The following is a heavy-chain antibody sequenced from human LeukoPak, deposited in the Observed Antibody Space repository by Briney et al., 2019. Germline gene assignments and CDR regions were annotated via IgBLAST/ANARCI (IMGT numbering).Heavy chain of an antibody. Sequence: SETLSLTCAVSGGSIGSGGYSWSWIRQPPGKGLEWIGYIYHSGSTYYNPSLKSRVTISVDRSKNQFSLKLSSVTAADTAVYYCARAGDSPFDYWGQGTLVTVSS. D-gene: IGHD1-14*01. CDR1: GGSIGSGGYS. CDR3: ARAGDSPFDY. V-gene: IGHV4-30-2*01. CDR2: IYHSGST. J-gene: IGHJ4*02.